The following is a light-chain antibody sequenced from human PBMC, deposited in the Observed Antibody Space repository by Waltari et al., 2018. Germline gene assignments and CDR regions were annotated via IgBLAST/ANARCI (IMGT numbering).Light chain of an antibody. CDR1: SNDLGASNF. J-gene: IGLJ2*01. CDR3: SSFTDTHTLL. CDR2: DVT. V-gene: IGLV2-14*03. Sequence: QSALTQPASVSGSPGPSITISCTGTSNDLGASNFVSWYQQHPGRAPQLMIYDVTERPSGISYRFSGSKSANTASLTISGLLPEDEAIYYCSSFTDTHTLLFGGGTTVTVL.